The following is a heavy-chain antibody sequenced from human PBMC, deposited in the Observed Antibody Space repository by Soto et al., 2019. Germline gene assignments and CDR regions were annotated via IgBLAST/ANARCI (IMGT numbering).Heavy chain of an antibody. CDR1: GGSISSYY. Sequence: QVQLQESGPGLVKPSETLSLTCTVSGGSISSYYWSWIRQPPGKGLEWIGYIYYSGSTNYNPSLKSRVTTSVDTSKNQFSLKLSSVTAADTAVYYCATYYYDSSGYPYFDYWGQGTLVTVSS. J-gene: IGHJ4*02. CDR3: ATYYYDSSGYPYFDY. D-gene: IGHD3-22*01. V-gene: IGHV4-59*01. CDR2: IYYSGST.